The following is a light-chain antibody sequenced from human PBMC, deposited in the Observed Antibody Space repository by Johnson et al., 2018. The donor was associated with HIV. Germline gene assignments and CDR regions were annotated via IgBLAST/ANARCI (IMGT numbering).Light chain of an antibody. CDR3: GTWDSSLSGGLYV. V-gene: IGLV1-51*01. Sequence: QSVLTQPHSVSAAPGQKVTISCSGNNSNIGNNYVSWYQHLPGTAPKLLIYDNNKRPSGIPDRFSASKSGTSATLGITGLQTEDEADYYCGTWDSSLSGGLYVFGTGTRVTVL. CDR1: NSNIGNNY. CDR2: DNN. J-gene: IGLJ1*01.